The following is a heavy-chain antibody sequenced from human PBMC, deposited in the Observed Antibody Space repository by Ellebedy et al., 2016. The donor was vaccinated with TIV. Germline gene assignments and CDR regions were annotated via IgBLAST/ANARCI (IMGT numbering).Heavy chain of an antibody. J-gene: IGHJ4*02. Sequence: SETLSLTXAVYGGSFSGYYWSWIRQPPGKGLEWIGEISHSGSTNYNPSLKSRVTISVDTSKNQFSLKLSSVTAADTAVYYCARGRGMGVFGYWGQGTLVTVSS. D-gene: IGHD1-26*01. CDR2: ISHSGST. CDR3: ARGRGMGVFGY. CDR1: GGSFSGYY. V-gene: IGHV4-34*01.